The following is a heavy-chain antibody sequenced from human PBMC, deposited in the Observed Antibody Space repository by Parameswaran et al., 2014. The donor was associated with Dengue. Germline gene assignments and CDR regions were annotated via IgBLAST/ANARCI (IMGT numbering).Heavy chain of an antibody. D-gene: IGHD3-9*01. V-gene: IGHV3-74*01. Sequence: VRQAPGKGPVWVSRINSDGSSISYADSVKGRFTISRDSAKNTVHLQMNSLRAEDTAVYYCSRSIEFYDTLIGHPSDFDYWGQGILVTVSS. J-gene: IGHJ4*02. CDR2: INSDGSSI. CDR3: SRSIEFYDTLIGHPSDFDY.